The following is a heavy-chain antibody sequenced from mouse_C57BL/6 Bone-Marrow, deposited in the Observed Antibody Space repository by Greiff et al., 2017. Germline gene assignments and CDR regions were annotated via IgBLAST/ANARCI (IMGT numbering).Heavy chain of an antibody. J-gene: IGHJ4*01. V-gene: IGHV1-19*01. CDR1: GYTFTDYY. CDR2: INPYNGGT. D-gene: IGHD4-1*01. CDR3: ARWEYYAMDY. Sequence: VQLQQSGPVLVKPGASVKMSCKASGYTFTDYYMNWVKQSHGKSLEWIGVINPYNGGTSYNQKFKGKATLTVDKSSSTAYMELNSLTSEDSAVYYCARWEYYAMDYWGQGTSVTVSS.